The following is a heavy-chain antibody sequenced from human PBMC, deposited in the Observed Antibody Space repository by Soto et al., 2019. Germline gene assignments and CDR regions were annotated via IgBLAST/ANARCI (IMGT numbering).Heavy chain of an antibody. CDR2: IWYDGSNK. J-gene: IGHJ3*02. Sequence: QVQLVESGGGVVQPGRSLRLSCAASGFTFSSYGMHWVRQAPGKGLEGVADIWYDGSNKYYADSVKGRFTISRDNSKNTLYLQMNSLRAEDTAVYYCARDDCSGGSCYFNAFDIWGQGTMVTVSS. V-gene: IGHV3-33*01. CDR3: ARDDCSGGSCYFNAFDI. D-gene: IGHD2-15*01. CDR1: GFTFSSYG.